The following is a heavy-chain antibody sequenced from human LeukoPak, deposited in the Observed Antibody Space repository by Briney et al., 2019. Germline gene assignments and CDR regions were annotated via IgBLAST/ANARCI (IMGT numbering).Heavy chain of an antibody. J-gene: IGHJ4*02. CDR1: GFTFSRFW. CDR3: ARDGTYTDYDPDFDI. Sequence: PGGSLRLSCAASGFTFSRFWMSWVRQAPGKGLEWVANIKQDGSEKYYVDSVKGRLTISRDKAKNSLYLQMNSLRAEDTAVFYCARDGTYTDYDPDFDIWGQGTLVTVSS. D-gene: IGHD5-12*01. V-gene: IGHV3-7*04. CDR2: IKQDGSEK.